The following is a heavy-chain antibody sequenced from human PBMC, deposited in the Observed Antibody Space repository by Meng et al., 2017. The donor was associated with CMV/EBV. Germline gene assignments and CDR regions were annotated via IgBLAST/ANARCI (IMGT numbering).Heavy chain of an antibody. CDR2: IYYSGST. V-gene: IGHV4-61*01. CDR1: GGSVSSGSYY. D-gene: IGHD1-26*01. CDR3: ARGLRESYPLDY. Sequence: SETLSLTCTVSGGSVSSGSYYWSWIRQPPGKGLEWIGYIYYSGSTNYNPSLKSRVTISVDTSKNQFSLKLSSVTAADTAVYYCARGLRESYPLDYWGQGTLVTVSS. J-gene: IGHJ4*02.